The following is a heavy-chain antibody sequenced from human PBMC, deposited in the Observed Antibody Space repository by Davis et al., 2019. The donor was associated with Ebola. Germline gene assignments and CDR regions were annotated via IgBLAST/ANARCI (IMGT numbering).Heavy chain of an antibody. D-gene: IGHD6-19*01. V-gene: IGHV3-23*01. CDR3: AKGGSGWPSDYSYGLGV. J-gene: IGHJ6*04. CDR1: GFTFSRYA. Sequence: PGGSLRLSCAASGFTFSRYAMTWARQAPGKGLEWVSSLSHNGRYTYYADSVKGRFTISRDTSKNTLYLQMTSLRVDDTAVYYCAKGGSGWPSDYSYGLGVWGKGTTVTVSS. CDR2: LSHNGRYT.